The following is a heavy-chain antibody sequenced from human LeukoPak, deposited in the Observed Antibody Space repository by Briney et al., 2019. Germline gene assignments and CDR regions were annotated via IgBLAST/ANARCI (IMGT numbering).Heavy chain of an antibody. J-gene: IGHJ4*02. CDR3: ARVAPRAGVVPAAMPDY. CDR1: GGSISSYY. V-gene: IGHV4-59*01. D-gene: IGHD2-2*01. CDR2: IYYSGRT. Sequence: SETLSLTCTVPGGSISSYYWSWVRQPPGKGLEWIGYIYYSGRTNYNPSLKRRVTISVDTSKNQFSLKLSSVTAADTAVYYCARVAPRAGVVPAAMPDYWGQGTLVTVSS.